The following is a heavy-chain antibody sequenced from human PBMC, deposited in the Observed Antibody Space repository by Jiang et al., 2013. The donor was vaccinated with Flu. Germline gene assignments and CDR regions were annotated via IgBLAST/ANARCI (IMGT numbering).Heavy chain of an antibody. D-gene: IGHD5-24*01. V-gene: IGHV3-11*01. CDR1: GFTFSDYY. CDR3: ASGMATIKSYYYYGMDV. Sequence: RLSCAASGFTFSDYYMSWIRQAPGKGLEWVSYISSSGSTIYYADSVKGRFTISRDNAKNSLYLQMNSLRAEDTAVYYCASGMATIKSYYYYGMDVWGQGTTVTVSS. CDR2: ISSSGSTI. J-gene: IGHJ6*02.